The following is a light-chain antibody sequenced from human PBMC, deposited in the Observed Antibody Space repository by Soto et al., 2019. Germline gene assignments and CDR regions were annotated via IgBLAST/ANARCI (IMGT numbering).Light chain of an antibody. CDR1: SSNIGTNT. CDR3: TTWDDSLNGVV. V-gene: IGLV1-44*01. J-gene: IGLJ2*01. CDR2: TND. Sequence: QSVLTQPPSASGTPGQRVTISCSGSSSNIGTNTVNWYQQVPGTAPKLLIYTNDHRPSGVPARFSGSKSGTSASLAISGLQSEDEADYFCTTWDDSLNGVVFGGGTKLT.